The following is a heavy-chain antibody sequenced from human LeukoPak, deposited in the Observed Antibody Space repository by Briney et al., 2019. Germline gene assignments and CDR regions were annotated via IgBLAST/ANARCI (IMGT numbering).Heavy chain of an antibody. CDR3: ARALGYDFLYYYYMDV. CDR1: GDSVSSNSAA. J-gene: IGHJ6*03. D-gene: IGHD5-12*01. V-gene: IGHV6-1*01. Sequence: PSQTLSLTCAISGDSVSSNSAAWNWIRQSPSRGLEWLGRTYYRSKWYNDYAVSVKSRITINPDTSKNQFSLQLNSVTPEDTAVYYCARALGYDFLYYYYMDVWGKGTTVTVSS. CDR2: TYYRSKWYN.